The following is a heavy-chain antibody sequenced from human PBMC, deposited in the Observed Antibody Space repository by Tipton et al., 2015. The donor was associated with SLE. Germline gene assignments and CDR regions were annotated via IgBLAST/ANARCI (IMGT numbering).Heavy chain of an antibody. J-gene: IGHJ3*02. V-gene: IGHV4-39*07. CDR2: MYYSGST. Sequence: TLSLTCTVSGGSISSSSYYWDWIRQPPGKGLEWIGSMYYSGSTYYNPSLKSRVTISIDTSKNQFSLKLSSMTAADTAVYYCARPAVYGDSRGGFDIWGQGTMVTVSS. CDR3: ARPAVYGDSRGGFDI. D-gene: IGHD4-17*01. CDR1: GGSISSSSYY.